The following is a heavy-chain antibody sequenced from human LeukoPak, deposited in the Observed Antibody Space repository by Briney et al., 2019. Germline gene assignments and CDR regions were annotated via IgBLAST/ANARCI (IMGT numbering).Heavy chain of an antibody. D-gene: IGHD3-3*01. CDR1: GFTFSDYY. CDR2: ISSSGSTI. Sequence: PGGSLRLSCAASGFTFSDYYMSWIRQAPGKGLEWVSYISSSGSTIYYADSVKGRFTISRDNAKNSLYLQMNSLRAEDTAVYYCARGTISGVVNNWFDPWGQGTLVTVSS. CDR3: ARGTISGVVNNWFDP. V-gene: IGHV3-11*04. J-gene: IGHJ5*02.